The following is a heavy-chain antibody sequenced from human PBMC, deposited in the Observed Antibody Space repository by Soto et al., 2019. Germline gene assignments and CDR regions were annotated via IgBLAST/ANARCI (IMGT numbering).Heavy chain of an antibody. CDR3: AKDRYDSSGSFRPVYDAFDI. D-gene: IGHD3-22*01. Sequence: GGSLRLSCAASGFTFSSYAMSWVRQAPGKGLEWVSAISGSGGSTYYADSVKGRFTISRDNSKNTLYLQMNSLGAEDTAVYYCAKDRYDSSGSFRPVYDAFDIWGQGTMVTVSS. V-gene: IGHV3-23*01. J-gene: IGHJ3*02. CDR1: GFTFSSYA. CDR2: ISGSGGST.